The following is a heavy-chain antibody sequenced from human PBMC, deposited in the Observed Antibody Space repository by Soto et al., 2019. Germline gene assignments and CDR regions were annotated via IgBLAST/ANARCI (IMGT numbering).Heavy chain of an antibody. Sequence: RGSLRLSCAASGFTFSSHWMSWVRQAPGKGLEGVANIKKDGREKDFVYSVKGRFTISRDNAKNSLYLQRNSLRAEDTAVYYFVRAIKWFGELLSFVFWGQGTMVSV. J-gene: IGHJ3*01. CDR1: GFTFSSHW. V-gene: IGHV3-7*02. CDR2: IKKDGREK. D-gene: IGHD3-10*01. CDR3: VRAIKWFGELLSFVF.